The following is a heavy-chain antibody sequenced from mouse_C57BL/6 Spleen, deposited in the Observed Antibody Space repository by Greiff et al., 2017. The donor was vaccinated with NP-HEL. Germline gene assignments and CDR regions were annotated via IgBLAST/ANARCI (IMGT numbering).Heavy chain of an antibody. CDR2: IWSGGST. CDR3: AHRGFAY. J-gene: IGHJ3*01. V-gene: IGHV2-2*01. CDR1: GFSLTSYG. Sequence: VKLQQSGPGLVQPSQSLSITCTVSGFSLTSYGVHWVRQSPGKGLEWLGVIWSGGSTDYNAAFISRLSISKDNSKSQVFFKMNSLQADDTAIYYCAHRGFAYWGQGTLVTVSA.